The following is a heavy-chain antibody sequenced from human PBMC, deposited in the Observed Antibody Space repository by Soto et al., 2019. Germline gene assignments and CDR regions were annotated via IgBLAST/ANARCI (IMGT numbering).Heavy chain of an antibody. CDR2: IIPIFGTA. Sequence: QVQLVQSGAEVKKPGSSVKVSCKASGGTFSSYAISWARQAPGQGLEWMGGIIPIFGTANYAQKFQGRVTITADESTSTAYMELSSLRSEDTAVYYCARGSRGSSSSALYYYYGMDVWGQGTTVTVSS. CDR1: GGTFSSYA. V-gene: IGHV1-69*01. D-gene: IGHD6-6*01. J-gene: IGHJ6*02. CDR3: ARGSRGSSSSALYYYYGMDV.